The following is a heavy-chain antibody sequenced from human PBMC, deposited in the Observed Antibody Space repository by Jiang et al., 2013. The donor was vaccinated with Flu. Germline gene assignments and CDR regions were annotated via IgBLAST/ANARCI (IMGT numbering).Heavy chain of an antibody. V-gene: IGHV3-49*04. CDR1: GFTFGDYA. J-gene: IGHJ2*01. CDR3: TRDQGYYYDSSGYPRVWYFDL. D-gene: IGHD3-22*01. Sequence: VQLVESGGGLVQPGRSLRLSCTASGFTFGDYAMSWVRQAPGKGLEWVGFIRSKAYGGTTEYAASVKGRFTISRDDSKSIAYLQMNSLKTEDTAVYYCTRDQGYYYDSSGYPRVWYFDLWAVAPWSLSPQ. CDR2: IRSKAYGGTT.